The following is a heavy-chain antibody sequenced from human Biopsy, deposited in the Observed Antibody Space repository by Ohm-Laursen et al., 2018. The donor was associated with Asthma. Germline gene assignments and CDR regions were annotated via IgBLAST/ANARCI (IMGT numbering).Heavy chain of an antibody. CDR3: ARTFHFWGPYHAEHYQL. V-gene: IGHV3-33*05. Sequence: SLRLSCAAPGFTFSSYGMHWVRQAPGKGLEWVAVMSFDGRQTYYADSVKGRFTISRDNSKNTLYLQMNSLRAEDTAVYYCARTFHFWGPYHAEHYQLWGQGTLVTVSS. CDR2: MSFDGRQT. J-gene: IGHJ1*01. CDR1: GFTFSSYG. D-gene: IGHD3-3*02.